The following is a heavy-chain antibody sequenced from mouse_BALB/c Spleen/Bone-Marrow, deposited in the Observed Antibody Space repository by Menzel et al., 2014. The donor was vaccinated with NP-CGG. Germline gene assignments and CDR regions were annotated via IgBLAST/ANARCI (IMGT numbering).Heavy chain of an antibody. CDR1: GYTFTSYW. Sequence: QVQLKHSRAELVKPGAPVKLSCKASGYTFTSYWMNWVKQRPGRGLEWIGRIDPSDSETHYNQKFKDKATLTVDKSSSTAYIQLSSLTSEDSAVYYCARNWVYFDYWGQGTTLTVSS. CDR3: ARNWVYFDY. V-gene: IGHV1-69*02. D-gene: IGHD4-1*01. J-gene: IGHJ2*01. CDR2: IDPSDSET.